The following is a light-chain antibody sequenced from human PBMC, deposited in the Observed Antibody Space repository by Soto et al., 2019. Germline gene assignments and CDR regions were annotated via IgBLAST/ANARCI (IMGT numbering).Light chain of an antibody. V-gene: IGLV2-8*01. CDR2: EVS. J-gene: IGLJ2*01. Sequence: QSVLTQPPSASGSPGQSVTISCTGTSSDVGGYNYVYWYQQHPGKAPKLMIYEVSQRPSGVPDRFSGSKSGNTASLTVSGLQAEDDADCYCSSYAGSNNFVFGGGTKVTVL. CDR1: SSDVGGYNY. CDR3: SSYAGSNNFV.